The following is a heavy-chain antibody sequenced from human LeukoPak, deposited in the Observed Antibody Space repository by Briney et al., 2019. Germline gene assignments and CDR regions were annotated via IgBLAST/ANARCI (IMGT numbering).Heavy chain of an antibody. D-gene: IGHD6-19*01. CDR1: GFTLSSYS. Sequence: PGGSLRLSCAASGFTLSSYSMNWVRQAPGKGLEWVAYISSSRTSIYYADSVKGRFTISRDDAKNSLYLQMNSLRDEDTAVYYCARRAASSGYYFDQWGQGTLVTVSS. J-gene: IGHJ4*02. CDR2: ISSSRTSI. V-gene: IGHV3-48*02. CDR3: ARRAASSGYYFDQ.